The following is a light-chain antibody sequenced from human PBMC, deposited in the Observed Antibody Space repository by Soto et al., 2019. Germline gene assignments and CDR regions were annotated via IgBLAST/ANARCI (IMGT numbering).Light chain of an antibody. CDR1: SSDVGGYNY. Sequence: QSVLTQPASVSGSPGQSITISRTGTSSDVGGYNYVSWYQQHPGKAPKLMIYDVSNRPSGVSNRFSGSKSGNTASLTISGRRAEDEADYYCSLYTSSSTLVFGGGTKLTVL. V-gene: IGLV2-14*01. CDR3: SLYTSSSTLV. J-gene: IGLJ2*01. CDR2: DVS.